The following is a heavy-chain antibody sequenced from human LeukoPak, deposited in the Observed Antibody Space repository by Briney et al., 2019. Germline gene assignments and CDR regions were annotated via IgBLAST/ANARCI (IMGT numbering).Heavy chain of an antibody. J-gene: IGHJ4*02. V-gene: IGHV6-1*01. D-gene: IGHD5-24*01. Sequence: SQTLSLTCAISGDSVSSNSAAWNWIRQSPSRGLEWLGRTYYRSKWYNDYAVSVKSRITINPDTSKNQFSLKLSSVTAADTAVYYCARDTEMALYYWGQGTLVTVSS. CDR3: ARDTEMALYY. CDR2: TYYRSKWYN. CDR1: GDSVSSNSAA.